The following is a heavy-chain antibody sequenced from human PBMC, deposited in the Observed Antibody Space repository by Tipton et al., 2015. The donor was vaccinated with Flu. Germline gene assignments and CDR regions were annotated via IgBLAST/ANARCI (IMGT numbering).Heavy chain of an antibody. CDR3: ARELPTGSYVLWAL. CDR1: GGSINSSSYY. J-gene: IGHJ4*02. D-gene: IGHD3-16*01. V-gene: IGHV4-39*07. Sequence: TLSLTCTVSGGSINSSSYYWGWIRQPPGKGLEWIGSLHYRGSTYYNPPRKTPVTISGDTSKNQFFLRVDSVTAADTAVYFCARELPTGSYVLWALWGQGKLVVVSS. CDR2: LHYRGST.